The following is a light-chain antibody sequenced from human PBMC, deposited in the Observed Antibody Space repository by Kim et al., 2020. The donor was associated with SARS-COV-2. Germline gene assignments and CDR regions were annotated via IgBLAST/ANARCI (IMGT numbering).Light chain of an antibody. CDR2: DAS. CDR3: QQYNRYSPMYT. CDR1: QSISSW. J-gene: IGKJ2*01. Sequence: DIQMTQSPSTLSASLGDRVTITCRASQSISSWLAWYQQKPGKAPKLLIYDASSLESGVPSRFSGSGSGTEFSLTISSLQPDDFATYYCQQYNRYSPMYTFGQGTKLEIK. V-gene: IGKV1-5*01.